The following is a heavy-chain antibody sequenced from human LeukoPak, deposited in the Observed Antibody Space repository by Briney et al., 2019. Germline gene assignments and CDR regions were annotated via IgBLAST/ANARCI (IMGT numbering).Heavy chain of an antibody. CDR3: ARSTDYGDYYYYYMDV. Sequence: ASVKVSCKASGYTFTSYGISWVRQAPGQGLEWMGWMNPNSGNTGYAQKFQGRVTITRNTSISTAYMELSSLRSEDTAVYYCARSTDYGDYYYYYMDVWGKGTTVTVSS. V-gene: IGHV1-8*03. CDR1: GYTFTSYG. J-gene: IGHJ6*03. CDR2: MNPNSGNT. D-gene: IGHD4-17*01.